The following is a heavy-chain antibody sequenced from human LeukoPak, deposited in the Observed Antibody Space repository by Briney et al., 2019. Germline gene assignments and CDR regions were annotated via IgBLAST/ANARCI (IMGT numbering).Heavy chain of an antibody. Sequence: GRSLRLSCAAAGFTFSSYGMHWVRQAPAKGLEWVAVIWYDGSNKYYADSVKGRFTISRDNSKNTLYLQMNSLRAEDTAVYYCARDLRWSHYWYFDLWGRGTLVTVSS. D-gene: IGHD2-15*01. CDR1: GFTFSSYG. CDR3: ARDLRWSHYWYFDL. J-gene: IGHJ2*01. V-gene: IGHV3-33*01. CDR2: IWYDGSNK.